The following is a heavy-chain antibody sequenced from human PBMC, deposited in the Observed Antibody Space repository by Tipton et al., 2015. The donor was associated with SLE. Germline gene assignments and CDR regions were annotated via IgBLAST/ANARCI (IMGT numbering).Heavy chain of an antibody. V-gene: IGHV1-18*01. D-gene: IGHD3-3*01. J-gene: IGHJ2*01. CDR1: GYTFTSYG. CDR2: ISAYNGNT. Sequence: QSGAEVKKPGASVKVSCKASGYTFTSYGISWVRQAPGQGLEWMGWISAYNGNTNYAQKLQGGVTMTTVTSTSPAYMELRSLRPDDTGVYYCARGYYDFGSGYWSGNWYFDLWGRGPLVTVSS. CDR3: ARGYYDFGSGYWSGNWYFDL.